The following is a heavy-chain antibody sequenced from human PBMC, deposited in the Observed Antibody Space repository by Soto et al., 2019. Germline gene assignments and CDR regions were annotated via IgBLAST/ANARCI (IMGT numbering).Heavy chain of an antibody. CDR3: AKDRLAGNFDY. V-gene: IGHV3-23*01. J-gene: IGHJ4*02. CDR1: GFTFNNYA. Sequence: GGSLRLSCAASGFTFNNYAMNWVRQAPGKGLEWVATISNTGGSTYYADSVKGRFTISRDNSKNTLYLQMNSLRVEDTAVYYCAKDRLAGNFDYWGQGTRVTVSS. CDR2: ISNTGGST.